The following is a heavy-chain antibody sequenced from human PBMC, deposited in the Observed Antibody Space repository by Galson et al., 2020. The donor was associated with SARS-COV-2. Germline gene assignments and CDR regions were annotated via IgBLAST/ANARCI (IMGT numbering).Heavy chain of an antibody. J-gene: IGHJ4*02. CDR1: GFTFDRYA. CDR3: AKDQGSDYGDQLDF. V-gene: IGHV3-23*01. D-gene: IGHD4-17*01. Sequence: GGSLRLSCAAFGFTFDRYAFAWVRHAPGKGLEWISSFRYNGFRTYFADPVRGRFAISRDYSKSTVFLQMNNLRAEDTAIYYCAKDQGSDYGDQLDFWGQGTLVTVSS. CDR2: FRYNGFRT.